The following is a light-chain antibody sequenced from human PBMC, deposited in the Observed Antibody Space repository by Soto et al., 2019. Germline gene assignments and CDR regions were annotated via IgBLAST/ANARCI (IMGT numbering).Light chain of an antibody. V-gene: IGLV2-14*01. CDR2: EVS. CDR1: ISDIGGYKY. J-gene: IGLJ3*02. Sequence: QSVVTQPASVSGSPGQSVTISCTGTISDIGGYKYVSWYQQHPGKAPKLIIFEVSNRPSGVSDRFSGSNSGNTASLTISGLQAEDEADYYCTSYSRYSVLVFGGGTKVTVL. CDR3: TSYSRYSVLV.